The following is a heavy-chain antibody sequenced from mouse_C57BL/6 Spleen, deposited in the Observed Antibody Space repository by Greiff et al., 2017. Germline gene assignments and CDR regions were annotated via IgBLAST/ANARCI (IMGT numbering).Heavy chain of an antibody. Sequence: QVQLQQPGAELVRPGSSVKLSCKASGYTFTSYWMHWVKQRPIQGLEWIGNIDPSDSETHYNQKFKDKATLTVDKSSSTAYMQLSSLTSEDSAVYYCAGLDSSGYEAYWGQGTLVTVSA. J-gene: IGHJ3*01. V-gene: IGHV1-52*01. CDR1: GYTFTSYW. D-gene: IGHD3-2*02. CDR2: IDPSDSET. CDR3: AGLDSSGYEAY.